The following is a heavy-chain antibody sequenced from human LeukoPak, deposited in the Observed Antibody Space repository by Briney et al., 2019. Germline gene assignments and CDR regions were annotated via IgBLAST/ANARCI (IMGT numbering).Heavy chain of an antibody. V-gene: IGHV1-3*01. CDR2: INFGNGNT. CDR3: TRFYSYGYTFDF. CDR1: GYTFTTYA. Sequence: GASVKVSCTTSGYTFTTYAMHWVRQAPGQRLKWMGRINFGNGNTEYSQEFQGRVTFTRDTSASTAYMELSSLRSEDTAVYYCTRFYSYGYTFDFWGQGTLVTVSS. J-gene: IGHJ4*02. D-gene: IGHD5-18*01.